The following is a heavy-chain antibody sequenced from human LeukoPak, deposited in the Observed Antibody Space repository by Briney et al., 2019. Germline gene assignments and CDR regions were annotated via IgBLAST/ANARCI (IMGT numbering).Heavy chain of an antibody. CDR1: GFTFSSYA. Sequence: AGGSLRLSCAASGFTFSSYAMNWVRQAPGKGLEWVSSISSSSTYIYYADSVKGRFTISRDNAKNSLFLQMNSLRAEDTAVYYCARFALKTPPTDWGQGTLVTVSS. J-gene: IGHJ4*02. V-gene: IGHV3-21*01. CDR3: ARFALKTPPTD. CDR2: ISSSSTYI.